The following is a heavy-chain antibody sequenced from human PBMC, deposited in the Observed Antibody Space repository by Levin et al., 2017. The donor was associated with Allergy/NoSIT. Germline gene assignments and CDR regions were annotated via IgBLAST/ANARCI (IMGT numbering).Heavy chain of an antibody. J-gene: IGHJ4*02. Sequence: GESLKISCAASGFTFRSYAMSWVRQAPGKGLEWVSVISDSGGTTYYADSVKGRFTISRDNSKNTLYLQMNSLRAEDTAVYYCAKSVSKLMPTWTYYFDYWGQGTLVTVSS. V-gene: IGHV3-23*01. D-gene: IGHD5-24*01. CDR1: GFTFRSYA. CDR2: ISDSGGTT. CDR3: AKSVSKLMPTWTYYFDY.